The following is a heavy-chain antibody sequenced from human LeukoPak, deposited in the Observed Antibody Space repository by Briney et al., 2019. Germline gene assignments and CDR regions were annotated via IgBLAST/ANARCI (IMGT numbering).Heavy chain of an antibody. V-gene: IGHV3-74*01. CDR3: VRYTRRYPFDY. CDR1: GFTFSSYW. CDR2: ISSDGSNT. D-gene: IGHD1-1*01. Sequence: GGSLRLSCAASGFTFSSYWMHWVRQAPGKGLVWVSRISSDGSNTRYADSVKGRFTISRDNAKNSLSLQMNSLRAEDTAVYYCVRYTRRYPFDYWGQGTLVTVSS. J-gene: IGHJ4*02.